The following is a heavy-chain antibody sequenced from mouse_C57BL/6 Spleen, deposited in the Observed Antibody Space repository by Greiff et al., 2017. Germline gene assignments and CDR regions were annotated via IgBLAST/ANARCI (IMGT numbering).Heavy chain of an antibody. D-gene: IGHD1-1*02. J-gene: IGHJ2*01. CDR2: IDPETGGT. CDR1: GYTFTDYE. V-gene: IGHV1-15*01. Sequence: VQLQQSGAELVRPGASVTLSCTASGYTFTDYEMHWVKQTPVHGLEWIGAIDPETGGTAYNQKFKGKAILTADKSSSTAYMELRSLTSEDAAVEYCTRDGSNVDYWGQGTTLTVSS. CDR3: TRDGSNVDY.